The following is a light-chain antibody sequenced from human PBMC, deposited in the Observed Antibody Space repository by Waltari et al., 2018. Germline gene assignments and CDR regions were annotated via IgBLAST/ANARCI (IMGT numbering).Light chain of an antibody. CDR3: QQYFVTPFT. CDR1: QSIMYSSNNQNF. V-gene: IGKV4-1*01. CDR2: WAS. J-gene: IGKJ3*01. Sequence: DIVMTQSPDSLAVSLGKRATINCKSSQSIMYSSNNQNFLAWYQKKPGHPPKLLIYWASTRQSGVPDRFTGSWSGTDFTLTISSLQAEDVAVYYCQQYFVTPFTFGPGTRVEIK.